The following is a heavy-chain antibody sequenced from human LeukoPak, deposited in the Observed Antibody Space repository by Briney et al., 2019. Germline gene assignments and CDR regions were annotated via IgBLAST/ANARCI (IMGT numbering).Heavy chain of an antibody. CDR2: MNPNGGNS. D-gene: IGHD5-18*01. Sequence: ASVTVSCKASGYTFTSDDIHWVRRATGHGLEWMGWMNPNGGNSGSAQRFQGRVTMTRHTSIRTAYMELNGLPYGDTPGYFCARSNTGASGFAYCGQGNLVIVSS. CDR1: GYTFTSDD. V-gene: IGHV1-8*01. CDR3: ARSNTGASGFAY. J-gene: IGHJ4*02.